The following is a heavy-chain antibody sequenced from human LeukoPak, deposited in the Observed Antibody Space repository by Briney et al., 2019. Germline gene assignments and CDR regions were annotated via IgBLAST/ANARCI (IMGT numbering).Heavy chain of an antibody. CDR3: ASASIAALDY. CDR2: INHSGST. D-gene: IGHD2-15*01. J-gene: IGHJ4*02. CDR1: GGSFSGYY. V-gene: IGHV4-34*01. Sequence: SETLSLTCAVCGGSFSGYYWSWIRQPPGKGLEWIGEINHSGSTNYNPSLKSRVTISVDTSKNQFSLKLSSVTAADTAVYYCASASIAALDYWGQGTLVTVSP.